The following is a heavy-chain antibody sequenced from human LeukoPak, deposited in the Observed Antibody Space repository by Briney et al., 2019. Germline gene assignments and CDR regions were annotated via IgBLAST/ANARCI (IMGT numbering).Heavy chain of an antibody. CDR1: GYTFTSYG. CDR3: ARDRDTMVRGVPDY. CDR2: ISAYNGNT. V-gene: IGHV1-18*01. D-gene: IGHD3-10*01. J-gene: IGHJ4*02. Sequence: ASVKVSCKASGYTFTSYGISWVRQAPGQGLEWMGWISAYNGNTNYAQKLQGRVTMTTDTSTSTAYMELRSLRSGDTAVYYCARDRDTMVRGVPDYWGQGTLVTVSS.